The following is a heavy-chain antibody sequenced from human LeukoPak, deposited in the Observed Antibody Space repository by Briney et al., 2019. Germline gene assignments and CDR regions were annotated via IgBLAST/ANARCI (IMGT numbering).Heavy chain of an antibody. J-gene: IGHJ4*02. V-gene: IGHV3-23*01. D-gene: IGHD3-22*01. CDR2: ISGSGGRT. Sequence: GGSLRLSCAASGFTFSSYNMNWVRQAPGKGLEWVSAISGSGGRTYYADSVKGRFTISRDNSKNTLYLQMNSLRAEDTAVYYCAKEENYYDSSGYRHNAYWGQGTLVTVSS. CDR1: GFTFSSYN. CDR3: AKEENYYDSSGYRHNAY.